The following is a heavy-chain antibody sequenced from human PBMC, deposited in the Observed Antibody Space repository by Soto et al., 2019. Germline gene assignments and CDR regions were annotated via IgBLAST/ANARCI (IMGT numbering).Heavy chain of an antibody. J-gene: IGHJ6*03. Sequence: GASVKVSCKASGYTFTSYAMHWVRQAPGQRLEWMGWINAGNGNTKYLQKFQGRVTITRDTSASTAYMELSSLRSEDTAVYYCAREMPTMVRGVITPYYYYYMDVWGKGTTVTVSS. D-gene: IGHD3-10*01. CDR2: INAGNGNT. CDR1: GYTFTSYA. CDR3: AREMPTMVRGVITPYYYYYMDV. V-gene: IGHV1-3*01.